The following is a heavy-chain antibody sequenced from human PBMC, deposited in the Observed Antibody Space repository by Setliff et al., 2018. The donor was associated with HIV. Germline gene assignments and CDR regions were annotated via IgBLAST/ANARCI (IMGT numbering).Heavy chain of an antibody. CDR1: GYTFIKYY. CDR2: IDPSGGST. CDR3: GRDSSFGERPNWFDP. J-gene: IGHJ5*02. Sequence: ASVKVPCKASGYTFIKYYMHWVRQAPGQGLEWMGIIDPSGGSTRYAQKFQGRVTMTRDTSTNTVYMELSSLRSEDTAVYYCGRDSSFGERPNWFDPWGQGTLVTVSS. D-gene: IGHD3-10*01. V-gene: IGHV1-46*01.